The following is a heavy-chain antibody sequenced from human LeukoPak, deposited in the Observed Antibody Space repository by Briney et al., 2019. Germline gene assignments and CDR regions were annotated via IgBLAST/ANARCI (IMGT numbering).Heavy chain of an antibody. CDR3: AKAPYYVGATPYYFDY. Sequence: PGRSLRLSCAASGFTFDDYAMHRVRQSPGKGLEWVSGISWNSGSIGYADSVKGRFTISRDNAKNSLYLQMNSLRAEDTALYYCAKAPYYVGATPYYFDYWGQGTLVTVSS. CDR2: ISWNSGSI. J-gene: IGHJ4*02. CDR1: GFTFDDYA. D-gene: IGHD1-26*01. V-gene: IGHV3-9*01.